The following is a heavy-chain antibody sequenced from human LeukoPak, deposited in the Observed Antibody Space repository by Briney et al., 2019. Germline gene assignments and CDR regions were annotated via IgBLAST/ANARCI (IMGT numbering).Heavy chain of an antibody. CDR1: GFTFSNHW. V-gene: IGHV3-7*01. J-gene: IGHJ4*02. D-gene: IGHD5-24*01. CDR2: IQGDGSQT. CDR3: ARETSGYTWSPPPFDF. Sequence: PGGSLRLSCAASGFTFSNHWMTWVRQAPRKGLEWVANIQGDGSQTYYVDSVKGRFTVSRDNSKNSLFLHMNSLRVDDTAFYYCARETSGYTWSPPPFDFWGQGALVTVSS.